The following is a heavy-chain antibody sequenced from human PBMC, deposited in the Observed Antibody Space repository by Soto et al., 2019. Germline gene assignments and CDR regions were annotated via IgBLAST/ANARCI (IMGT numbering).Heavy chain of an antibody. CDR2: ISGSGGST. J-gene: IGHJ4*02. CDR3: AKGDYYDSSGYPDY. CDR1: GFTFSSYA. D-gene: IGHD3-22*01. V-gene: IGHV3-23*01. Sequence: GGSLRLSCAASGFTFSSYAMIWVRQAPGKGLEWVSAISGSGGSTYYADSVKGRFTISRDNSKNTLYLQMNSLRAEDTAVYYCAKGDYYDSSGYPDYWGQGTLVTVSS.